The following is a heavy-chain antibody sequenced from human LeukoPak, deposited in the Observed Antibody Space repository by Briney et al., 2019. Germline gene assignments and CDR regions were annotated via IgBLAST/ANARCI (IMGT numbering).Heavy chain of an antibody. CDR1: GFTFSSYS. D-gene: IGHD3-16*02. J-gene: IGHJ1*01. V-gene: IGHV3-21*01. CDR2: ISSSSSYI. Sequence: PGGSLRLSCAASGFTFSSYSMNWVRQAPGKGLEWVSSISSSSSYIYYADSVKGRFTIPRDNAKNSLYLQMNSLRAEDTAVYYCARGSYDYVWGSYRFPEYFQHWGQGTLVTVSS. CDR3: ARGSYDYVWGSYRFPEYFQH.